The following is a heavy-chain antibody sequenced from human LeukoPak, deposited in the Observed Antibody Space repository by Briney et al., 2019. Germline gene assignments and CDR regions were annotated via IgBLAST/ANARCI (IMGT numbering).Heavy chain of an antibody. CDR2: SYFNRST. J-gene: IGHJ4*02. V-gene: IGHV4-39*01. D-gene: IGHD6-13*01. Sequence: PSETLSLTSTVSGGSISSRSYYCGWIRQPPVKGREGTWISYFNRSTYYNPSLKSRVPICVDTSKNQFSLKLSSVTAADTAVYYCARLWYSSSWYRVDYWGQGTLVTVSS. CDR1: GGSISSRSYY. CDR3: ARLWYSSSWYRVDY.